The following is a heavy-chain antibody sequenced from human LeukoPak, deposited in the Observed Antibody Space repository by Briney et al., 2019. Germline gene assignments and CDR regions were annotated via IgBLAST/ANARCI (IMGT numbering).Heavy chain of an antibody. CDR2: INTDGSST. V-gene: IGHV3-74*01. J-gene: IGHJ4*02. D-gene: IGHD6-6*01. CDR1: GFTFSSYA. CDR3: ARDGSSSNAWDY. Sequence: GGSLRLSCAASGFTFSSYAMSWVRQAPGKGLEWVSRINTDGSSTSYADSVKGRFTISRDNAKNTLYLQMNSLRAEDTAVYYCARDGSSSNAWDYWGQGTLVTVSS.